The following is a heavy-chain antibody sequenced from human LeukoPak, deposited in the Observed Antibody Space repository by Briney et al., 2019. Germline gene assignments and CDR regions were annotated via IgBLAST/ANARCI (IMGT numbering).Heavy chain of an antibody. CDR3: ARTAGYSSGWSHYYCYGMDV. CDR1: GFTFSSYA. Sequence: GRTLRLSCAASGFTFSSYAMHWVRQAPGKGLEWVAVISYDGSNKYYADSVKGRFTISRDNSKNTLYLQMNSLRAEDTAVYYCARTAGYSSGWSHYYCYGMDVWGQGTTVTVSS. V-gene: IGHV3-30-3*01. CDR2: ISYDGSNK. D-gene: IGHD6-19*01. J-gene: IGHJ6*02.